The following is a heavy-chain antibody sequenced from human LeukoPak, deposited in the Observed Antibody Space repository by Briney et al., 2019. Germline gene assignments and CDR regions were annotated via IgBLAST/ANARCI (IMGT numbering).Heavy chain of an antibody. D-gene: IGHD3-3*01. J-gene: IGHJ3*02. V-gene: IGHV4-34*01. CDR1: GGSFSGYY. Sequence: SETLSLTCAVYGGSFSGYYWSWIRQPPGKGLEWIGEINHSGSTDYNPSLKSRVTISVDTSKNQFSLKLSSVTAADTAVYYCARMVYLEWLSPEYAFDIWGQGTMVTVSS. CDR3: ARMVYLEWLSPEYAFDI. CDR2: INHSGST.